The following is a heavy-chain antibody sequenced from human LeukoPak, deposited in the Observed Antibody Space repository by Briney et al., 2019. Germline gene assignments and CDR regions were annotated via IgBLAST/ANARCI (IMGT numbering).Heavy chain of an antibody. CDR2: ISRSGSTI. V-gene: IGHV3-11*01. CDR1: GFTLSDYY. D-gene: IGHD5-12*01. J-gene: IGHJ4*02. Sequence: GGSLRLSCAASGFTLSDYYMSWIRQAPGKGLEWVSYISRSGSTIYYADSVKGRFTISRDIPQNSLYLQMNSLRAEDTAVYYCASALVATDQDPPFDYWGQGTLVTVSS. CDR3: ASALVATDQDPPFDY.